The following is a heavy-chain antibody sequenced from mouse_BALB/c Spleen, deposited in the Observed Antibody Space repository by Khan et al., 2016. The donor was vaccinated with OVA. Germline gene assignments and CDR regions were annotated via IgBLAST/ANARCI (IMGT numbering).Heavy chain of an antibody. CDR3: AREEALYYFDY. Sequence: VQLQQSGAELVRPGTSVKLSCKTSGYIFTSYWIHWVKQRSGQGLEWIARVYPGTDNTYYNENFKDKATLTADKSSTTVFLQHSSLKSEDSAVIFCAREEALYYFDYWGQGTTLTVSS. J-gene: IGHJ2*01. CDR2: VYPGTDNT. CDR1: GYIFTSYW. V-gene: IGHV1S132*01. D-gene: IGHD3-2*02.